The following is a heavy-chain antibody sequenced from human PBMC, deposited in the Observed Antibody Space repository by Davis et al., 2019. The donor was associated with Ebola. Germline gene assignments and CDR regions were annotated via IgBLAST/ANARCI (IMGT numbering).Heavy chain of an antibody. V-gene: IGHV1-69*13. CDR3: VLGGSWPPGAFDI. CDR2: IIPIFGTA. D-gene: IGHD6-13*01. CDR1: GGTFSSYA. Sequence: SVKVSCKASGGTFSSYAISWVRQAPGQGLEWMGGIIPIFGTANYAQKFQGRVTITADESTSTAYMELSSLRSEDTAVYYCVLGGSWPPGAFDIWGQGTMVTVSS. J-gene: IGHJ3*02.